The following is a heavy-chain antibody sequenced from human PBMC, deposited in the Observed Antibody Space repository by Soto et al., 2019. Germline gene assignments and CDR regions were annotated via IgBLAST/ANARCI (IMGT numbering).Heavy chain of an antibody. Sequence: LSCAASGFTFSSYWMSWVRQAPGKGLEWVANIKQDGSEKYYVDSVKGRFTISRDNAKNSLYLQMNSLRAEDTAVYYCASPPGPDYSSSGMDVWGPGTTVTVSS. CDR3: ASPPGPDYSSSGMDV. J-gene: IGHJ6*02. CDR2: IKQDGSEK. CDR1: GFTFSSYW. V-gene: IGHV3-7*01.